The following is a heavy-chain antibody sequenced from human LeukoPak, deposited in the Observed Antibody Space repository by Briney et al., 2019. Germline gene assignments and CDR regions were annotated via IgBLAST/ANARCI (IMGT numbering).Heavy chain of an antibody. Sequence: ASVKVSCKASGYPFISNAMNWVRQAPGQGLELMGWINTNTGNPNSAPRFTGRFVFSLDHSVSTAYLQISSLKTEDTAVYYCARDHAGNIDYWGQGTLVTVSS. V-gene: IGHV7-4-1*02. D-gene: IGHD2/OR15-2a*01. CDR3: ARDHAGNIDY. J-gene: IGHJ4*02. CDR2: INTNTGNP. CDR1: GYPFISNA.